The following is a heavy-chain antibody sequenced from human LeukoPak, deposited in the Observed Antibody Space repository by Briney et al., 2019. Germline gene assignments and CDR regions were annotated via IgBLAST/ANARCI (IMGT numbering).Heavy chain of an antibody. CDR2: IAHHGNNK. Sequence: GGSLRLSCGASGFTFSSSAMHWVRQGPGKGLEWVAYIAHHGNNKYYADSVKGRFTISRDNSKGSLYLQMNGLRADDTAVYYWAKDGSWSCTDWGQGTLVRVSS. CDR1: GFTFSSSA. D-gene: IGHD2-8*02. V-gene: IGHV3-30*02. J-gene: IGHJ4*02. CDR3: AKDGSWSCTD.